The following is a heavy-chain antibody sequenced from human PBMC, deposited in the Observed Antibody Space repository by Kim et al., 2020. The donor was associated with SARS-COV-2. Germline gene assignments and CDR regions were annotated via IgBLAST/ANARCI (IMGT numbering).Heavy chain of an antibody. CDR2: IRSKAYGGTT. CDR3: TRDYAVMDGGYFDY. Sequence: GGSLRLSCTASGFTFGDYAMSWFRQAPGKGLEWVGFIRSKAYGGTTEYAASVKGRFTISRDDSKSIAYLQMNSLKTEDTAVYYCTRDYAVMDGGYFDYWGQGTLVTVSS. D-gene: IGHD2-8*01. J-gene: IGHJ4*02. CDR1: GFTFGDYA. V-gene: IGHV3-49*03.